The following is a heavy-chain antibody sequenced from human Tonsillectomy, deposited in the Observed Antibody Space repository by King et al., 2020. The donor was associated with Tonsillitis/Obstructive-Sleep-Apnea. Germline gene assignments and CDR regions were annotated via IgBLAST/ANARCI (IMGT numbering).Heavy chain of an antibody. Sequence: VQLVESGAKVKQPGASVKVSCKASGYTFTNYYMHWVRQAPGQGLQWMGAINPSGGSAAYAQKFQGRVTMTRDTSTSTVYMELSSLRSDDTAVYYCARGGGVVAAADFDYWGQGPLVTVSS. CDR2: INPSGGSA. CDR3: ARGGGVVAAADFDY. V-gene: IGHV1-46*01. D-gene: IGHD6-13*01. CDR1: GYTFTNYY. J-gene: IGHJ4*02.